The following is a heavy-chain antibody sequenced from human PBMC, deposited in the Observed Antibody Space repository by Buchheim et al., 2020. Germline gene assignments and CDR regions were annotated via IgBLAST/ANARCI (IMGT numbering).Heavy chain of an antibody. V-gene: IGHV3-7*01. Sequence: EVQLVESGGGLVQPGGSLRLSCAASGFTFSSYWLTWVRQAPGKGLEWVANIKQDGSEKYYVDSVEGRFTISRDNAKNSLYLQMNSLRDEDTAVYFCARRTAGTTQYYFAVDVWGQGTT. CDR1: GFTFSSYW. CDR3: ARRTAGTTQYYFAVDV. J-gene: IGHJ6*01. D-gene: IGHD1-1*01. CDR2: IKQDGSEK.